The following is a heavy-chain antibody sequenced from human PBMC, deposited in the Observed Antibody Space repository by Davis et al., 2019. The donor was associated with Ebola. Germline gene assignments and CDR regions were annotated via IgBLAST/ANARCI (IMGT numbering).Heavy chain of an antibody. Sequence: PGGSLRLSCGASGFTFSRHSMNWVRQAPGKGLEWIAFISSGGHDTYYADSVRGQFTISRDNAKNLLYLQLNSLRDEDTALYYCAKDAEDGSGNWFFDFRGRGALVTVSS. J-gene: IGHJ2*01. CDR2: ISSGGHDT. CDR1: GFTFSRHS. V-gene: IGHV3-48*02. CDR3: AKDAEDGSGNWFFDF. D-gene: IGHD5-24*01.